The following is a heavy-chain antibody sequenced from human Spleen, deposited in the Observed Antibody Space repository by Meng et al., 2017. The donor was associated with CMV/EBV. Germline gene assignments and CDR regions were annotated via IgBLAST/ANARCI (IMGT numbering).Heavy chain of an antibody. Sequence: SCAASGFLVSNHGMHWVRQAPGKGLEWVSFIRYDGSDKYYADSVKGRFTVSRDNSKNVLYLQMKSLRPEDSALYYCAKDHDSPFDDWGQGTLVTVSS. J-gene: IGHJ4*02. CDR3: AKDHDSPFDD. D-gene: IGHD5-18*01. CDR2: IRYDGSDK. V-gene: IGHV3-30*02. CDR1: GFLVSNHG.